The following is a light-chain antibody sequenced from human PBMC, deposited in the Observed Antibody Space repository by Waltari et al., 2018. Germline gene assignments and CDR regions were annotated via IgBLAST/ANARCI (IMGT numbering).Light chain of an antibody. CDR2: SSS. V-gene: IGKV1-39*01. CDR3: QQSKEVPFT. Sequence: TLMTQSPSSLPASVGDRVTITFRASQAISTYVNWYQQTPGMAPKLLIFSSSTLHRGVSSRFSGSGSGTEFTLTISGLQPDDFATYYCQQSKEVPFTFGQGTKLEIK. J-gene: IGKJ2*01. CDR1: QAISTY.